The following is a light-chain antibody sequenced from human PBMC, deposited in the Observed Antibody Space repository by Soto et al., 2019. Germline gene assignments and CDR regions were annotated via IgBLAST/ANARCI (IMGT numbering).Light chain of an antibody. CDR3: ASWDDSLNGPV. V-gene: IGLV1-47*01. CDR2: RNN. Sequence: QSVLTQPPSASVTPGQWVTISCSGSSSNIGNNYVFWYQQFPGMAPKLLIYRNNQRPSGVPDRFSGSKSGTSASLAIAGLRSEDESDYYCASWDDSLNGPVFGGGTQLTVL. CDR1: SSNIGNNY. J-gene: IGLJ3*02.